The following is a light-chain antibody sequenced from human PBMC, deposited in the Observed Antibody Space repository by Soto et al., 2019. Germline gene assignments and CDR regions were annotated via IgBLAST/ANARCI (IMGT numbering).Light chain of an antibody. Sequence: DIQMTQSPSTLPASVGDRVTITCRASQSISSLLAWYQHKPGIAPKLLIYDASSLESGVPARFSGSGSGTEFTLTISSLQPDDFATYYCQQYNSYSWTFGQGTKLEIK. J-gene: IGKJ1*01. CDR3: QQYNSYSWT. V-gene: IGKV1-5*01. CDR1: QSISSL. CDR2: DAS.